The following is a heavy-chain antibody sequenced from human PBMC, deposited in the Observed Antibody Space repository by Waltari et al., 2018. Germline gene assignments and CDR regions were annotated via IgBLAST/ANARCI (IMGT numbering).Heavy chain of an antibody. Sequence: QVQLVQSGTELKKPGASVKVSCKASGYTFANYNINWVRQATGQGLEWMGWMNPISCNTFYAQRFQGRVTMTGDTSGSTAYIELSSLRSEDTAMYYCARVLDSRSGFDYWGQGTLVTVSS. J-gene: IGHJ4*02. D-gene: IGHD6-13*01. CDR2: MNPISCNT. CDR3: ARVLDSRSGFDY. CDR1: GYTFANYN. V-gene: IGHV1-8*02.